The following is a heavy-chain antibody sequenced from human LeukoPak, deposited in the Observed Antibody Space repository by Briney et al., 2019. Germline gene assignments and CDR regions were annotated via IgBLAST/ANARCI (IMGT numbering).Heavy chain of an antibody. CDR2: IYSGGST. CDR1: GFTISSNY. V-gene: IGHV3-53*01. CDR3: ARGRHGRWLQVRGWYYFDY. D-gene: IGHD5-24*01. Sequence: GGSLRLSCAASGFTISSNYMSWVRQAPGKGLEWVSVIYSGGSTYYADSVKGRFTISRDNSKNTLYLQMNSLRAEDTAVYYCARGRHGRWLQVRGWYYFDYWGQGTLVTVSS. J-gene: IGHJ4*02.